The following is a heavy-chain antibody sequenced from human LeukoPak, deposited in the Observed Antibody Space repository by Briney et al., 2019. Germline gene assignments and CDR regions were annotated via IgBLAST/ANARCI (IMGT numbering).Heavy chain of an antibody. CDR2: IIPRLGTT. CDR1: GGTFNSYA. Sequence: SVKVSCKASGGTFNSYAINWVRQAPGQGLEWMGGIIPRLGTTKYIEKFQGRITITTDESTTTAYMELTSLRSEDTAGYYCAADGTDWGQGTLVTVSS. V-gene: IGHV1-69*05. J-gene: IGHJ4*02. CDR3: AADGTD.